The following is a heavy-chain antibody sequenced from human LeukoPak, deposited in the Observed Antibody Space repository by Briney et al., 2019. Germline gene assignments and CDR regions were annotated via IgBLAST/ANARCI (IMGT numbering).Heavy chain of an antibody. V-gene: IGHV3-11*01. CDR2: ISSSGSTI. Sequence: GGSLRLSCAAPGFTFSDYYMSWIRQAPGKGLEWVSYISSSGSTIYYADSVKGRFTISRDNAKNSLYLQMNSLRAEDTAVYYCARMDHSGSYLDYWGQGTLVTVSS. D-gene: IGHD1-26*01. CDR3: ARMDHSGSYLDY. J-gene: IGHJ4*02. CDR1: GFTFSDYY.